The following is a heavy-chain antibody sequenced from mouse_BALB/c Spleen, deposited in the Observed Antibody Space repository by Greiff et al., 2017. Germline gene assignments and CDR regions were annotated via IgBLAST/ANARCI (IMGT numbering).Heavy chain of an antibody. V-gene: IGHV1-9*01. CDR1: GYTFSSYW. Sequence: QVQLQQSGAELMKPGASVKISCKATGYTFSSYWIEWVKQRPGHGLEWIGEILPGSGSTNYNEKFKGKATFTADTSSNTAYMQLSSLTSEDSAVYYCARAGYYYEGLGYWGQGTTLTVSS. D-gene: IGHD1-1*01. CDR2: ILPGSGST. J-gene: IGHJ2*01. CDR3: ARAGYYYEGLGY.